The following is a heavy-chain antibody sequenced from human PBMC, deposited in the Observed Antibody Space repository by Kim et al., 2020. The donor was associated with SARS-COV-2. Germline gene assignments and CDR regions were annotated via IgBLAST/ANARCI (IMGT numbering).Heavy chain of an antibody. CDR1: GFTLSSYW. CDR3: ARDSSSSSWYGINWFDP. D-gene: IGHD6-13*01. J-gene: IGHJ5*02. V-gene: IGHV3-7*03. CDR2: IKQDGSEE. Sequence: GGSLRLSCAASGFTLSSYWMSWVRQAPGKGLEWVANIKQDGSEEYYVDSVKGRFTISRDNAKNSLYLQMNSLRAEDTAVYYCARDSSSSSWYGINWFDPWGQGTLVTVSS.